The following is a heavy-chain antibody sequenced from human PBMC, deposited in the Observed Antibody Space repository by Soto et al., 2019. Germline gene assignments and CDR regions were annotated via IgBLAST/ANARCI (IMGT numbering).Heavy chain of an antibody. V-gene: IGHV3-30*09. Sequence: GGSLRLSCAASGFTFRNYAMHWVRQAPGKGLECVAVISNDGTNKFYRDYVKGRFAISRDNSKNTLYLPINSLRYEDTAVYYCARGDREDTACGIGVRPGQYGVDFWGKGTTVPVAS. CDR1: GFTFRNYA. CDR3: ARGDREDTACGIGVRPGQYGVDF. D-gene: IGHD1-26*01. J-gene: IGHJ6*04. CDR2: ISNDGTNK.